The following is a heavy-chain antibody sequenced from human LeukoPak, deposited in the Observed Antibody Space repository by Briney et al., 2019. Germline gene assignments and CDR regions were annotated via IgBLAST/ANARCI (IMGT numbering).Heavy chain of an antibody. V-gene: IGHV1-2*02. CDR3: VTLLSNAAFDY. CDR1: GYTFTGYY. Sequence: ASVKVSCKASGYTFTGYYMHWVRQAPGQGLEWMGWINPNTGATNYAQKFQGRVTTTTDTSISTAYMELSRLRSDDTAVYYCVTLLSNAAFDYWGQGTLVTVSS. CDR2: INPNTGAT. J-gene: IGHJ4*02. D-gene: IGHD6-25*01.